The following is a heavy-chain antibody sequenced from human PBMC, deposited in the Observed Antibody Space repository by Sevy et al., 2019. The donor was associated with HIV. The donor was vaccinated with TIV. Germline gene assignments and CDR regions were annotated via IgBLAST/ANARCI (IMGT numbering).Heavy chain of an antibody. CDR3: AKRDNNDCFNGNSVFDY. J-gene: IGHJ4*02. CDR2: ITATGDRT. CDR1: GFNFNTYA. V-gene: IGHV3-23*01. Sequence: GGSLRLSCAASGFNFNTYAMNWVRQTPDKGLEWVSGITATGDRTFYTDSVRGRFTMSRDNSKNTVYLQLTNVTAEDTAIYYCAKRDNNDCFNGNSVFDYWGQGTLVTVSS. D-gene: IGHD2-21*01.